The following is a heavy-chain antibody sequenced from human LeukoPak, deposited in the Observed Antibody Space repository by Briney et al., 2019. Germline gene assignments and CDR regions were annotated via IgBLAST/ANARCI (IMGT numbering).Heavy chain of an antibody. D-gene: IGHD1-7*01. CDR2: INPNSGGT. CDR3: ARVGRDWNFNAFDI. J-gene: IGHJ3*02. Sequence: ASVKVSCKASGYTFTGYYMHWVRQAPGQGLEWMGWINPNSGGTNYAQKFQGWVTMTRDTSIGTAYMELSRLRSDDTAVYYCARVGRDWNFNAFDIWGQGTMVTVSS. V-gene: IGHV1-2*04. CDR1: GYTFTGYY.